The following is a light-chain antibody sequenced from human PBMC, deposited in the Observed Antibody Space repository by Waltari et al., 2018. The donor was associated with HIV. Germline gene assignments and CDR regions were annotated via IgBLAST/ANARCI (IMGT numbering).Light chain of an antibody. CDR2: DVN. J-gene: IGLJ3*02. CDR1: FRDVGGYNF. CDR3: CSYAGSFTLL. Sequence: QSALTQPRSVSGSPGQSVTISCSGTFRDVGGYNFVPWYQQHSGKAPKLVIFDVNKRPSGVPDRFSGSKSGNTASLTVSGLQAEDEADYFCCSYAGSFTLLFGGGTNLAVL. V-gene: IGLV2-11*01.